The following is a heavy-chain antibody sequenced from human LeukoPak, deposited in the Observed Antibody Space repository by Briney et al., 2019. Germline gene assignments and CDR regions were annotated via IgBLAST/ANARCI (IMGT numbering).Heavy chain of an antibody. CDR2: FDTEDGET. D-gene: IGHD5-12*01. CDR1: GYTLTELS. V-gene: IGHV1-24*01. CDR3: ATDGARGYSGYETSYDY. J-gene: IGHJ4*02. Sequence: ASVKVSCKVSGYTLTELSMHWVRQAPGKGLEWMGGFDTEDGETISAQKFQGRVTMTEDTSTDTAYMELSSLRSEDTAVYYCATDGARGYSGYETSYDYWGQGTLVTVSS.